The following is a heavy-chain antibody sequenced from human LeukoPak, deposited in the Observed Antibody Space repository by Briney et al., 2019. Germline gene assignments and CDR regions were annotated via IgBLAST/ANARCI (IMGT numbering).Heavy chain of an antibody. V-gene: IGHV3-43*02. J-gene: IGHJ5*02. CDR2: ITGDGDKT. CDR1: GFTVDEYA. Sequence: GGSLRLSCVGSGFTVDEYAIHWVRQAPGKGLEWVCLITGDGDKTSYADSVRGRFTISRDNSKNSVYLQMNSLRNEDTAFYYCAVDGPWGQGTLVTVPS. CDR3: AVDGP.